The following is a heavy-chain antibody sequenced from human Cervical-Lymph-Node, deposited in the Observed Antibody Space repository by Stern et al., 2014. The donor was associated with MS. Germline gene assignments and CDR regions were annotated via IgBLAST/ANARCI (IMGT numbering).Heavy chain of an antibody. CDR2: ISSDGSNK. V-gene: IGHV3-30-3*01. Sequence: VQLVESGGGVVQPGRSLRLSCAASGFTFSSYAMHWVRQAPGQGLGWVAVISSDGSNKYYADSVKGRFNISREHAQHTLYMHMHSLRAEDTAVYYCARDTPYYASRGYCPDYWGQGTPVTVSS. CDR1: GFTFSSYA. J-gene: IGHJ4*02. CDR3: ARDTPYYASRGYCPDY. D-gene: IGHD3-22*01.